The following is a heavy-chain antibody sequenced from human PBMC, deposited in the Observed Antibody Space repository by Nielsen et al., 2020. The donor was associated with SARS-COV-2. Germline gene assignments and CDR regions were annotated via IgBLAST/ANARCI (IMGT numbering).Heavy chain of an antibody. Sequence: GGSLRLSCAASGFTFDDYAMHWVRQAPGKGLEWVSGISWNSGSIGYADSVKGRFTISRDNAKNSLYLQMNSLRAEDTAVYYCATHPGRGIAVTSMGWYFDLWGRGTLVTVSS. CDR3: ATHPGRGIAVTSMGWYFDL. J-gene: IGHJ2*01. CDR2: ISWNSGSI. D-gene: IGHD6-19*01. V-gene: IGHV3-9*01. CDR1: GFTFDDYA.